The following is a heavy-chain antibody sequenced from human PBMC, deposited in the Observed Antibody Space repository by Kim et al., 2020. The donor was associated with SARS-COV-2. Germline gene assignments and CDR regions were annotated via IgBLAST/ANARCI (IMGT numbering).Heavy chain of an antibody. CDR3: ANGGSGLGGMNV. Sequence: QTLSLTCAISRDSVSSNNAAWNWIRQSPSRGLEWLGRTYYRSKWFNDYALSVKSRITINPDTSKNHFSLQLSSVTPEDTAVYYCANGGSGLGGMNVWGQGTTVTVSS. CDR2: TYYRSKWFN. CDR1: RDSVSSNNAA. V-gene: IGHV6-1*01. J-gene: IGHJ6*02. D-gene: IGHD3-16*01.